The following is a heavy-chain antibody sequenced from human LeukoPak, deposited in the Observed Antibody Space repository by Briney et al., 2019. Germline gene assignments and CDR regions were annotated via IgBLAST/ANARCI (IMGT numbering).Heavy chain of an antibody. CDR3: ARVIGSYGDSAY. CDR2: IRSSSSST. J-gene: IGHJ4*02. D-gene: IGHD4-17*01. V-gene: IGHV3-48*04. CDR1: GFTFSSFS. Sequence: GGSLRLSCAASGFTFSSFSMNWVRQAPGKGLEWISYIRSSSSSTYYADSVKGRFTISRDNAKNSLYLQMNSLRAEDTAVYYCARVIGSYGDSAYWGQGTLVTVSS.